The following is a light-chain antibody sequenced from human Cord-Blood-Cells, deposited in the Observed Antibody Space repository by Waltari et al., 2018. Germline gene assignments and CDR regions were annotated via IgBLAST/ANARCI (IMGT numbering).Light chain of an antibody. J-gene: IGKJ4*01. CDR2: DAS. Sequence: ELVLTQSPATLSLSPGERATLSCRASQSVSSYLAWYQQKPGQAPRLLIYDASNRATGITVRFSGSGSGTDFTLTISSLEPEDFAVYYCQQRSNWLTFGGGTKVEIK. CDR1: QSVSSY. CDR3: QQRSNWLT. V-gene: IGKV3-11*01.